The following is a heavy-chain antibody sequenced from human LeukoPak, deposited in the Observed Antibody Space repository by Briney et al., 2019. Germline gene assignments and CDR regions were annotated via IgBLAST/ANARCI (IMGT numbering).Heavy chain of an antibody. V-gene: IGHV3-21*01. CDR1: GITFSTYS. CDR2: ISSSSGYI. J-gene: IGHJ4*02. Sequence: PGGSLRLSCAASGITFSTYSMNWVRQAPGKGLEWVSSISSSSGYIYYADSVKGRFTISRDNAKNSLYLQMSSLRAEDTALYYCARVRNYYDSSGYSPFDYWGQGTLVTVSS. D-gene: IGHD3-22*01. CDR3: ARVRNYYDSSGYSPFDY.